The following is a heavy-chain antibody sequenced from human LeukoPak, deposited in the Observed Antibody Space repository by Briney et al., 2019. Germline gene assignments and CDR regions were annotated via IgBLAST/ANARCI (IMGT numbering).Heavy chain of an antibody. D-gene: IGHD1-26*01. CDR3: ARRRDLYSGSYYPFDY. CDR2: IIPIFGTA. CDR1: GGTFSSYA. J-gene: IGHJ4*02. Sequence: GASVKVSCKASGGTFSSYAISWVRQAPGQGLEWMGGIIPIFGTANHAQKFQGRVTITADESTSTAYMELSSLKASDTAMYYCARRRDLYSGSYYPFDYWGQGTLVTVSS. V-gene: IGHV1-69*13.